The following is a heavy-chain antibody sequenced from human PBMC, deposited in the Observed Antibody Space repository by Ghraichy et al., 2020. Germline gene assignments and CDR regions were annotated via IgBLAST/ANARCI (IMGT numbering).Heavy chain of an antibody. CDR2: ISGSGGST. CDR1: GFTFSSYA. CDR3: AKEDAVLPLVVVTLRGHGAFDI. D-gene: IGHD2-21*02. Sequence: GGSLRLSCAASGFTFSSYAMSWVRQAPGKGLEWVSAISGSGGSTYYADSVKGRFTISRDNSKNTLYLQMNSLRAEDTAVYYCAKEDAVLPLVVVTLRGHGAFDIWGQGTMVTVSS. J-gene: IGHJ3*02. V-gene: IGHV3-23*01.